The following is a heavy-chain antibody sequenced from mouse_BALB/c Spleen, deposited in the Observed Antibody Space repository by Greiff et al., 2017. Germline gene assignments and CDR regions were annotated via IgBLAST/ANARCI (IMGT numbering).Heavy chain of an antibody. Sequence: VQLQQSGPQLVRPGASVKISCKASGYSFTSYWMHWVKQRPGQGLEWIGMIDPSDSETRLNQKFKDKATLTVDKSSSTAYMQLSSPTSEDSAVYYCARGNDYDAWYFDVWGAGTTVTVSS. V-gene: IGHV1S126*01. CDR3: ARGNDYDAWYFDV. CDR1: GYSFTSYW. CDR2: IDPSDSET. D-gene: IGHD2-4*01. J-gene: IGHJ1*01.